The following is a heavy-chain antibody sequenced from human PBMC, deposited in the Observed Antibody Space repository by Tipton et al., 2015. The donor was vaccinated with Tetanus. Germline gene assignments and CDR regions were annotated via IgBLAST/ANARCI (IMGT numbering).Heavy chain of an antibody. CDR2: INHSGTT. Sequence: GLVKPSKTLSLTCSVSGGSFSGYLWSWVRQPSGKGLEWIGEINHSGTTNYNPSLKSRVTISVDTSKNQFSLRLSSVTAADTAVYYCARDQGGGRVARLNWFGPWGQGTLVTVSS. J-gene: IGHJ5*02. CDR3: ARDQGGGRVARLNWFGP. D-gene: IGHD3-16*01. CDR1: GGSFSGYL. V-gene: IGHV4-34*01.